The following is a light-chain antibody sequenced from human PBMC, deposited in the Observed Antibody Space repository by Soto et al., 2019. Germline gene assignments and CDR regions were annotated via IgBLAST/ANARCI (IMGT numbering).Light chain of an antibody. CDR2: GAT. CDR1: QDIRTE. V-gene: IGKV1-6*01. CDR3: QQRSDWPLT. J-gene: IGKJ1*01. Sequence: ALQMTQSPSSLSASVGDRVTITCRASQDIRTELGWYQQKPGKAPKLLIYGATTLQSGVPSRFSGSGSGTDFTLTISGLEPEDFAVYYCQQRSDWPLTFGQGTKVEIK.